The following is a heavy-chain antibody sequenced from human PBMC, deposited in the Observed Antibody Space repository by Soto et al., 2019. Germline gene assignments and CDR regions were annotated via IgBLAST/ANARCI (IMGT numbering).Heavy chain of an antibody. D-gene: IGHD4-17*01. CDR2: INYRGIT. CDR1: GGSFRGYS. CDR3: ARAPMDDYGNYYDGMDV. Sequence: QVQLQQWGAGLLKPSETLSLTCGVSGGSFRGYSWNWLRQSPEKGLEWIGEINYRGITSYNPSLRSRVTISLDTSTNRFSLTLTSVTAADPAIYYCARAPMDDYGNYYDGMDVWGQVTTITVS. V-gene: IGHV4-34*01. J-gene: IGHJ6*02.